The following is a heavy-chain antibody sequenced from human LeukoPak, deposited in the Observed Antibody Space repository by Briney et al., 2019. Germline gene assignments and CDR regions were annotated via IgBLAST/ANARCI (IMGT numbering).Heavy chain of an antibody. CDR2: INSDGSST. Sequence: GRSLRLSCAASGFTFSSYWMHWVRQAPGKGLVWVSRINSDGSSTFYADSVKGRFTISRDNAKNTLYLQMNSLRAEDTAVYYCASRADTTFFDYWGQGALVTVSS. CDR1: GFTFSSYW. D-gene: IGHD2-15*01. V-gene: IGHV3-74*01. CDR3: ASRADTTFFDY. J-gene: IGHJ4*02.